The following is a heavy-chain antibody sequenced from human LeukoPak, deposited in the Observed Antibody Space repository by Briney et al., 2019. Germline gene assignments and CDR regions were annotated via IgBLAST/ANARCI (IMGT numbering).Heavy chain of an antibody. V-gene: IGHV4-39*01. D-gene: IGHD3-9*01. J-gene: IGHJ4*02. CDR1: GGSISSSSYY. CDR2: IYYSGST. Sequence: PSETLSLTCTVSGGSISSSSYYWGWIRQPPGKGLEWIGSIYYSGSTYYNPSLKSRVTISVDTSKNQFSLKLSSVTAAGTAVYYCASLYDILTGYYHRNYWGQGTLVTVSS. CDR3: ASLYDILTGYYHRNY.